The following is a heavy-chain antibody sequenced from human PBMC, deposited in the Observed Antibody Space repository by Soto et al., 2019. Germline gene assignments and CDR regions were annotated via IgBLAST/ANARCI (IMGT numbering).Heavy chain of an antibody. Sequence: ASVKVSCKASGYTFTSYGISWVRQAPGQGLEWMGWISAYNGNTNYAQKLQGRVTMTTDTSTSTAYMELRSRRSDDTAVYYCARDRPYGSGSYFFGYFQHWGQGTLVTVSS. CDR3: ARDRPYGSGSYFFGYFQH. CDR2: ISAYNGNT. D-gene: IGHD3-10*01. V-gene: IGHV1-18*01. CDR1: GYTFTSYG. J-gene: IGHJ1*01.